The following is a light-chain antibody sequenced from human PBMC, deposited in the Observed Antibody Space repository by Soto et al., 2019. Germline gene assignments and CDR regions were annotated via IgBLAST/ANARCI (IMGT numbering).Light chain of an antibody. V-gene: IGKV3-15*01. CDR3: QQYNNWPWT. Sequence: EIVLTQSPGTLSLSPLERSTLSLISIQSVSSSYLAWYQQKPGQAPRLLIHGASTRAPGFPARFSGSGSGTDFTLTISSLQSEDFAVYYCQQYNNWPWTFGQGTKVDIK. CDR1: QSVSSSY. J-gene: IGKJ1*01. CDR2: GAS.